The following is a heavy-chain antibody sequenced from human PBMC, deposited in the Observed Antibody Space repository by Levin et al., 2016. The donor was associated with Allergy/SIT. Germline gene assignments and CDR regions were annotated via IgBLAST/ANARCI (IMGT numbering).Heavy chain of an antibody. CDR2: ISSSGSTI. D-gene: IGHD2-2*02. CDR1: GFTFSDYY. J-gene: IGHJ6*02. V-gene: IGHV3-11*01. CDR3: ARDLFGPIVVVPAAIPGGMDV. Sequence: SLKISCAASGFTFSDYYMSWIRQAPGKGLEWVSYISSSGSTIYYADSVKGRFTISRDNAKNSLYLQMNSLRAEDTAVYYCARDLFGPIVVVPAAIPGGMDVWGQGTTVTVSS.